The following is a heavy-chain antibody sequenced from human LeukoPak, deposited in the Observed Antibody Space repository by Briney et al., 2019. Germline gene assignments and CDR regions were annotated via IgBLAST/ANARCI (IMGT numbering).Heavy chain of an antibody. CDR1: GGSFSGYY. Sequence: PSETLSLTCAVYGGSFSGYYWSWIRQPPGKALEWIGEINHSGSTNYNPSLKSRVTISVDTSKNQFSLKLSSVTAADTAVYYCARRLVRFVVVTAIDYWGQGTLVTVSS. CDR2: INHSGST. J-gene: IGHJ4*02. CDR3: ARRLVRFVVVTAIDY. D-gene: IGHD2-21*02. V-gene: IGHV4-34*01.